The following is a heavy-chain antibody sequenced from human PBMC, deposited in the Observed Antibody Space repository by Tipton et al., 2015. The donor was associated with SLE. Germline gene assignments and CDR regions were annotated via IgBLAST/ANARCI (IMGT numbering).Heavy chain of an antibody. CDR3: ARGLFPWELFY. CDR2: INHSGST. J-gene: IGHJ4*02. Sequence: LRLSCAASGFTVSSNYMSWVRQAPGKGLEWVGEINHSGSTNYNPSLKSRVTISVDTSKNQFSLKLSSVTAADTAVYYCARGLFPWELFYWGQGTLVTVSS. V-gene: IGHV4-34*01. CDR1: GFTVSSNY. D-gene: IGHD1-26*01.